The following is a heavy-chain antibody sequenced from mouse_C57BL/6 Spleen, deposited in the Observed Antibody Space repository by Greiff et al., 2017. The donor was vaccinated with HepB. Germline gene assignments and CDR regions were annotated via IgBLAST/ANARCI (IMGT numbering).Heavy chain of an antibody. CDR2: IDPNSGGT. CDR1: GYTFTSYW. D-gene: IGHD3-2*02. V-gene: IGHV1-72*01. Sequence: QVQLQQPGAELVKPGASVKLSCKASGYTFTSYWMHWVKQRPGRGLEWIGRIDPNSGGTKYNEKFKSKATLTVDKPSSTAYMQLSSLTSEDSAVYYWARERGTAQARAWFAYWGQGTLVTVSA. J-gene: IGHJ3*01. CDR3: ARERGTAQARAWFAY.